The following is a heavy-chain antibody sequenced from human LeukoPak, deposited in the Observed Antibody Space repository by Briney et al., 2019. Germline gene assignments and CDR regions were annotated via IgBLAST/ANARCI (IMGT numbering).Heavy chain of an antibody. J-gene: IGHJ3*02. CDR2: ISYDGSNK. CDR3: ARDYSSGWTDAFDI. V-gene: IGHV3-30*04. D-gene: IGHD6-19*01. Sequence: PGRSLRLSCAASGFTFSSYAMHWVRQVPGKGLEWVAVISYDGSNKYYADSVKGRFTISRDNSKNTLYLQMNSLRAEDTAVYYCARDYSSGWTDAFDIWGQGTMVTVSS. CDR1: GFTFSSYA.